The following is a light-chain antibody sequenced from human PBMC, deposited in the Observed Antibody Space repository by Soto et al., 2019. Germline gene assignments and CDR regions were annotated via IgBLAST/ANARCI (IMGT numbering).Light chain of an antibody. CDR3: QQYNSYSST. J-gene: IGKJ1*01. CDR1: QSISSY. CDR2: AAT. V-gene: IGKV1-5*01. Sequence: DIQMTQSPSSLSASVGDRVTITCRASQSISSYLNWYQHKPGKDPNLLIYAATTLQSGVPSRFSGSGSGTEFNLTISRLQTDDFATYYCQQYNSYSSTFGQGTKVDIK.